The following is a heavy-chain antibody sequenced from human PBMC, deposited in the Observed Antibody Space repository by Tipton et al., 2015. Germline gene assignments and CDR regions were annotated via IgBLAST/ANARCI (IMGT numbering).Heavy chain of an antibody. V-gene: IGHV4-59*04. CDR3: AREQDSDGSEYDSSGLCGFDP. CDR1: SDSINKYY. J-gene: IGHJ5*02. Sequence: LRLSCTVSSDSINKYYWSWIRQPPGKELQWIGYIQYSGGTNYNPSLESRVSMSVDTSKNQFSLKLSSVTAADTAVYYCAREQDSDGSEYDSSGLCGFDPWGQGTQVTVSS. CDR2: IQYSGGT. D-gene: IGHD3-22*01.